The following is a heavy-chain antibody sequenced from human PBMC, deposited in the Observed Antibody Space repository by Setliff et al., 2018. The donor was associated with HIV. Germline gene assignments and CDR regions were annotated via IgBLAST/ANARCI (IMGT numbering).Heavy chain of an antibody. Sequence: SETLSLTCTVSGASITSGSFYWSWIRQPAGKGLEWIGYISYRGTTYYNPSFKSRVIISRDTSENQFSLQLSSVTAADTAVYYCARVPLSSPSRPGGYFDYWGQGTLVTVSS. CDR2: ISYRGTT. D-gene: IGHD3-16*01. CDR1: GASITSGSFY. J-gene: IGHJ4*02. V-gene: IGHV4-31*03. CDR3: ARVPLSSPSRPGGYFDY.